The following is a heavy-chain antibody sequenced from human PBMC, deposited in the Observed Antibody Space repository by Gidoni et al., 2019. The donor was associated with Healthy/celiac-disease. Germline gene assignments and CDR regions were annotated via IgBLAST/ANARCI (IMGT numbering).Heavy chain of an antibody. J-gene: IGHJ6*02. CDR2: IYSGGST. CDR3: AREKVHGSNSSYYYYGMDV. D-gene: IGHD1-1*01. Sequence: EVQLVESGGGLIQPGGSLRLSCAASGFTVSSNYMSWVRQAPGKGLAWVSVIYSGGSTYYADSVKGRFTISRDNSKNTLYLQMNSLRAEDTAVYYCAREKVHGSNSSYYYYGMDVWGQGTTVTVSS. V-gene: IGHV3-53*01. CDR1: GFTVSSNY.